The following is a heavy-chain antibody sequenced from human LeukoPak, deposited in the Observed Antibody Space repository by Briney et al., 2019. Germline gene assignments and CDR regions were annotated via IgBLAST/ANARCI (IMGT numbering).Heavy chain of an antibody. CDR1: GYSFTDYY. CDR3: ARGGLQRYNWNDY. V-gene: IGHV1-2*02. Sequence: GASVKVSCKASGYSFTDYYMHWVRQAPGQGLEWMGWINPNSGATISAQKFQGRVTMTRDTSITTAYMDLSSLRSDDTAIYYCARGGLQRYNWNDYWGQGTLVTVSS. D-gene: IGHD1-20*01. J-gene: IGHJ4*02. CDR2: INPNSGAT.